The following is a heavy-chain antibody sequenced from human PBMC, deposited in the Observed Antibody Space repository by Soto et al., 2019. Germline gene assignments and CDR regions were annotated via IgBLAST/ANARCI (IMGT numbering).Heavy chain of an antibody. CDR2: INPSGGST. CDR3: ARVKGRGDTAMPQNGNWFDP. CDR1: GYTFTSYY. J-gene: IGHJ5*02. Sequence: QVQLVQSGAEVKKPGASVKVSCKASGYTFTSYYMHWVRQAPGQGLEWMGIINPSGGSTSYAQKFQGRVTMTRDTSTSTVYMELSSLRSEDTAVYYCARVKGRGDTAMPQNGNWFDPWGQGTLVTVSS. V-gene: IGHV1-46*01. D-gene: IGHD5-18*01.